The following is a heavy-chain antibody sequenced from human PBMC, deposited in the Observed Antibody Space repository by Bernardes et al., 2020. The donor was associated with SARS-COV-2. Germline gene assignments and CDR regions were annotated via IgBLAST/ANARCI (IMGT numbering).Heavy chain of an antibody. CDR1: GGSFRGHY. Sequence: SETLSLTCAVYGGSFRGHYWTWARRPPGKGLEWIGEVNQNGNTNYNRSLKSRVTITVDTSKNQFSLKLTSVTAADTAVYYCARGVGNSGEFGGYDHWGQGNLVTVSS. CDR3: ARGVGNSGEFGGYDH. CDR2: VNQNGNT. J-gene: IGHJ4*02. D-gene: IGHD5-12*01. V-gene: IGHV4-34*01.